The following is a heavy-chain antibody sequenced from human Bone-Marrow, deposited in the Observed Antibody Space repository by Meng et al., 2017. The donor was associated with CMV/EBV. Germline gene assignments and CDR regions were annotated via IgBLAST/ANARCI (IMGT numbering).Heavy chain of an antibody. CDR2: IIPIFGTA. CDR1: GGAFSSYA. J-gene: IGHJ6*02. V-gene: IGHV1-69*05. D-gene: IGHD6-6*01. CDR3: ARVSRSDPNPYYYYYGMDV. Sequence: SVKVSCKASGGAFSSYAISWVRQAPGQGLEWMGGIIPIFGTANYAQKFQGSVTITTDESTSTAYMELSSLRSEDTAVYYCARVSRSDPNPYYYYYGMDVWGQGTTVTVSS.